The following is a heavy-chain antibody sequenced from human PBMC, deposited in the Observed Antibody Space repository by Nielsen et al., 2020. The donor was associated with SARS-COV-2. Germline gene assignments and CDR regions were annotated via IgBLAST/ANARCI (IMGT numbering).Heavy chain of an antibody. Sequence: SETLSLTCAVYGGSFSDYYWTWIRQAPGKGLEWIGEINHSGSTNYNPSLKSRIAIFVDTSKKQFSLKLNSVTAADTAVYYCARVTGKGWHFDYWGQGTLVTVSS. CDR1: GGSFSDYY. CDR2: INHSGST. D-gene: IGHD1-14*01. J-gene: IGHJ4*02. CDR3: ARVTGKGWHFDY. V-gene: IGHV4-34*01.